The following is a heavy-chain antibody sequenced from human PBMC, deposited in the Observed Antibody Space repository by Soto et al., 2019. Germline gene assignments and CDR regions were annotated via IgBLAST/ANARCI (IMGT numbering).Heavy chain of an antibody. D-gene: IGHD3-9*01. J-gene: IGHJ6*02. V-gene: IGHV1-18*01. CDR2: ISVYNGNT. CDR3: ARGPDVLRYFDWFSGYYYGMDV. CDR1: GYTFTSYG. Sequence: ASVKVSCKASGYTFTSYGVSWVRQAPGQGLEWMGRISVYNGNTNYAQKFQGWVTMTRDTSISTAYMELSRLRSDDTAVYYCARGPDVLRYFDWFSGYYYGMDVWGQGTTVTVSS.